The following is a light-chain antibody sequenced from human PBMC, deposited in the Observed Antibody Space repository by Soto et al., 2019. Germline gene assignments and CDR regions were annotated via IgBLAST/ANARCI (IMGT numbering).Light chain of an antibody. J-gene: IGKJ5*01. Sequence: EIVLTQSPGTLSLSPGERATLSCRASQSVSGRYLAWYQQKPGQAPRLLIYGASSRATGIPDRFSGGGSGTDFTLTISRLEPGDFAVYFCQQYGGSPITFGQGTRLEIK. CDR1: QSVSGRY. V-gene: IGKV3-20*01. CDR2: GAS. CDR3: QQYGGSPIT.